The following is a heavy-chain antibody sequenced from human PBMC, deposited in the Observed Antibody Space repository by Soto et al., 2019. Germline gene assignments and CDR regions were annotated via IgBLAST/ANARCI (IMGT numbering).Heavy chain of an antibody. V-gene: IGHV3-30-3*01. CDR3: ARERDEVDTATPFRY. CDR2: ISYDGSNK. Sequence: GGSPRLSCAASGFTFSNYAMHWVRQAPGKGLEWVAVISYDGSNKYYADSVKGRFTISRDNSKNTLYLQMNRLRAEDTAVYYCARERDEVDTATPFRYWGQGTLVTVSS. CDR1: GFTFSNYA. D-gene: IGHD5-18*01. J-gene: IGHJ4*02.